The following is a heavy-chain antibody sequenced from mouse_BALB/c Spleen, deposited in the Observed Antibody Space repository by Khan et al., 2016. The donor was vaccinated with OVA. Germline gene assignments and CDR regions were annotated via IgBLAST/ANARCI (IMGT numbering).Heavy chain of an antibody. CDR1: DYSITSDYA. CDR2: ISSSGTT. J-gene: IGHJ4*01. V-gene: IGHV3-2*02. Sequence: EVQLQESGPGLVTPSQSLSLTCTVTDYSITSDYAWYWIRQFPGNKLEWMGYISSSGTTSSNPSLKSRITLTRDTSKNQCFLQLKSVTTEDTATYYCARSLYYIHWYAMAYWGRGTSVTVSS. CDR3: ARSLYYIHWYAMAY. D-gene: IGHD2-1*01.